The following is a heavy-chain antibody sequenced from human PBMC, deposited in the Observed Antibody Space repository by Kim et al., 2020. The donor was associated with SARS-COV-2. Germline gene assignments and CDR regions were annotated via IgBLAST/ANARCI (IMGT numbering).Heavy chain of an antibody. CDR3: ARLSRIVVVPAAIAGLPFDP. J-gene: IGHJ5*02. CDR2: IYPGDSDT. D-gene: IGHD2-2*02. CDR1: GYSFTSYW. V-gene: IGHV5-51*01. Sequence: GESLKISCKGSGYSFTSYWIGWVRQMPGKGLEWMGIIYPGDSDTRYSPSFQGQVTISADKSISTAYLQWSSLKASDTAMYYCARLSRIVVVPAAIAGLPFDPWGQGTLVTVSS.